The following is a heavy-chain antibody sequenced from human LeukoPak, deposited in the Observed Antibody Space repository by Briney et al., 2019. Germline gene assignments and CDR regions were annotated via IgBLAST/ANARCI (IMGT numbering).Heavy chain of an antibody. CDR2: IYYSGST. J-gene: IGHJ4*02. V-gene: IGHV4-59*08. D-gene: IGHD6-13*01. CDR3: ARHEWGSSSWFDY. Sequence: SDTLSLTCTVSGVSISSYYWSWIRQPPGKGLEWIGYIYYSGSTNYNPSLKSRVTISVDTSKNQFSLKLSSVTAADTAVYYCARHEWGSSSWFDYWGQGTLVTVSS. CDR1: GVSISSYY.